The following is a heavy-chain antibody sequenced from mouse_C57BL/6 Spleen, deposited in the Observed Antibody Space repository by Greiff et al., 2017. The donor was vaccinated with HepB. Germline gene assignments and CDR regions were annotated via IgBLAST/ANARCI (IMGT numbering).Heavy chain of an antibody. Sequence: EVQLQESGGGLVKPGGSLKLSCAASGFTFSDYGMHWVRQAPEKGLEWVAYISSGSSTIYYADTVKGRFTISRDNAKNTLFLQMTSLRSEDTAMYYCARINWDEYYFDYWGQGTTLTVSS. J-gene: IGHJ2*01. CDR3: ARINWDEYYFDY. D-gene: IGHD4-1*02. CDR1: GFTFSDYG. V-gene: IGHV5-17*01. CDR2: ISSGSSTI.